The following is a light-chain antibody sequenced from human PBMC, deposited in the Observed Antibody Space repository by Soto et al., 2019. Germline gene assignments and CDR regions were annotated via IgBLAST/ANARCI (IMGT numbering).Light chain of an antibody. CDR1: QGISRS. V-gene: IGKV1D-12*01. Sequence: IQMNQYPSSVSASVGDRVTISCQASQGISRSLAWYQQKPGKAPKLLIYAASSLQSGVPSRFSGSGFGTDFTLTISSLQPEDSAIYYCQQADTFPITFCHGARLEVK. CDR3: QQADTFPIT. CDR2: AAS. J-gene: IGKJ5*01.